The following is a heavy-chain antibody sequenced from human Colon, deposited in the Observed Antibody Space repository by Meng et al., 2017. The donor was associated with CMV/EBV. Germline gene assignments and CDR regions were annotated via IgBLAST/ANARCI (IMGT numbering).Heavy chain of an antibody. J-gene: IGHJ4*02. CDR2: IYYSGNT. D-gene: IGHD3-10*01. CDR3: ARRVSGSSFRDY. CDR1: GGSLSSSSYQ. Sequence: GSLRLSCTVSGGSLSSSSYQWGWIRQPPGKGLEWIGSIYYSGNTYYNPSLKSRVTLSVDTSKNQFSLKLSSVTAADTAVYYCARRVSGSSFRDYWGQGTLVTVSS. V-gene: IGHV4-39*07.